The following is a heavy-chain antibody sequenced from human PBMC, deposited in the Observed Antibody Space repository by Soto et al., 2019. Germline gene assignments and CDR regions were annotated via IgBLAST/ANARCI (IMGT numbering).Heavy chain of an antibody. CDR2: VRNKANNYAT. CDR1: RFTFSGSA. Sequence: EVQLVVSGGGLVQPGGSLRLSCAASRFTFSGSAFHWVRQASGKGLEWVGRVRNKANNYATTYAAAVQGRFAISREESRNTAFLHMTDLTSEDSAVYYCCTGRRDVWDKWTTVIVPS. D-gene: IGHD2-8*02. V-gene: IGHV3-73*02. J-gene: IGHJ6*04. CDR3: CTGRRDV.